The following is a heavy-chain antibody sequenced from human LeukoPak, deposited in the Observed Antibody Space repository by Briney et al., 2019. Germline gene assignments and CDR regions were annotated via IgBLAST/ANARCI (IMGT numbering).Heavy chain of an antibody. CDR2: IDWDDDK. D-gene: IGHD6-6*01. CDR1: VFSLSTSGMC. CDR3: ARISSRGYGMDV. V-gene: IGHV2-70*11. Sequence: ESGPALVKPAQTLTLTCTFSVFSLSTSGMCVSWIRQPPGKALEWLARIDWDDDKYYSTSLKTRLTISKDTSKNQVVLTMTNMDPVDTATYYCARISSRGYGMDVWGQGTTVTVSS. J-gene: IGHJ6*02.